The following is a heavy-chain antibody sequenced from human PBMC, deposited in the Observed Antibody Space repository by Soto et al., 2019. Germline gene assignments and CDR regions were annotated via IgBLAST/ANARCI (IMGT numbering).Heavy chain of an antibody. D-gene: IGHD6-19*01. J-gene: IGHJ5*02. CDR3: TPGGQWLANNWFDP. Sequence: PGGSLRLSCAASGFTFSGSAMHWVRQASGEGLEWVGRIRSKANSYATAYAASVKGRFTISRDDSKSTAYLQMNSLKTGDTAVYYCTPGGQWLANNWFDPWGQGTLVTVSS. V-gene: IGHV3-73*01. CDR1: GFTFSGSA. CDR2: IRSKANSYAT.